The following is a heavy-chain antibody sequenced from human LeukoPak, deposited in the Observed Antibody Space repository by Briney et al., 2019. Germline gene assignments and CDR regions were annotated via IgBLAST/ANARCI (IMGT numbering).Heavy chain of an antibody. CDR1: GGSISSYY. V-gene: IGHV4-59*08. J-gene: IGHJ4*02. CDR2: IYYSGST. CDR3: ASTYCSGGSCYYGY. D-gene: IGHD2-15*01. Sequence: SETLSLTCTVSGGSISSYYWSWIRQPPGKGLEWIGYIYYSGSTNYNPPLKSRVTISVDTPKNQFSLKLSSVTAADTAVYYCASTYCSGGSCYYGYWGQGTLVTVSS.